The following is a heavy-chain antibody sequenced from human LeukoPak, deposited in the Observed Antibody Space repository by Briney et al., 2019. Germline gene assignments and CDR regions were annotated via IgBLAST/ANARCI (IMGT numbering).Heavy chain of an antibody. J-gene: IGHJ4*02. CDR2: ISGSGIST. CDR1: GFTFSNYA. D-gene: IGHD3-9*01. Sequence: GGSLRLSCAASGFTFSNYAMSWVRQAPGKGLEWVSAISGSGISTYYADSVKGRFTISRDNCKNTVYLQMNSLRAEDTAVYYCARTLTARLDYWGQGTLVTVSS. CDR3: ARTLTARLDY. V-gene: IGHV3-23*01.